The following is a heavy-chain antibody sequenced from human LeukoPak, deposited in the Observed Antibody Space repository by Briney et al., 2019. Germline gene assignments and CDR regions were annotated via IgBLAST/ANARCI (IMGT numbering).Heavy chain of an antibody. D-gene: IGHD3-22*01. CDR2: ISAYNGNT. Sequence: GASVKVSCKASGYTFTSYGISWVRQAPGQGLEWMGWISAYNGNTNYAQKLQGRVTMTTDTSTSTAYMELRSLRSDDTAVYYCARDHRDSSGYDGEGYWGQGTLVTVSS. CDR3: ARDHRDSSGYDGEGY. J-gene: IGHJ4*02. CDR1: GYTFTSYG. V-gene: IGHV1-18*01.